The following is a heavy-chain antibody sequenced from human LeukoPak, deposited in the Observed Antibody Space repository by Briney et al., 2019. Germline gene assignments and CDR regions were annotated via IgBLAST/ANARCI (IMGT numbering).Heavy chain of an antibody. V-gene: IGHV1-18*01. Sequence: ASVKVSCKASGYTFTSYGISWVRQAPGQGLEWMGWISAYNGNTNYAQKLQGRVTMTTDTYTSTAYMELRSLRSDDTAVYYCARGRYDFWSGYSRGFDYWGQGTLVTVSS. J-gene: IGHJ4*02. CDR3: ARGRYDFWSGYSRGFDY. CDR2: ISAYNGNT. D-gene: IGHD3-3*01. CDR1: GYTFTSYG.